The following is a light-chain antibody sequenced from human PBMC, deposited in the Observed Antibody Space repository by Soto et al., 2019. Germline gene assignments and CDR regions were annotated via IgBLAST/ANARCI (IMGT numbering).Light chain of an antibody. CDR1: SSDVGSYDL. CDR2: EVT. V-gene: IGLV2-23*02. CDR3: CSSAGGGTYV. Sequence: QSALTQPASVSGSPGQSIAISCTGTSSDVGSYDLVSWYQQHPGKAPKLMIYEVTKRPSGVSSRFSGSKSGNTASLTISGFQAEDDADYYCCSSAGGGTYVFGTGTKLTVL. J-gene: IGLJ1*01.